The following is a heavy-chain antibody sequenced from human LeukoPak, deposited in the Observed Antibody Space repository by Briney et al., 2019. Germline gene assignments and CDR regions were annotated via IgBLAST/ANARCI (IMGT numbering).Heavy chain of an antibody. D-gene: IGHD6-19*01. J-gene: IGHJ5*02. Sequence: ASVKVSCKASGDTFTSYDINWVRQATGQGLEWMGWMNPNSGNTGYAQKFQGRVTITRNTSISTAYMELSSLRSEDTAVYYCAVLAVAGTSNWFDPWGQGTLVTVSS. CDR2: MNPNSGNT. V-gene: IGHV1-8*03. CDR3: AVLAVAGTSNWFDP. CDR1: GDTFTSYD.